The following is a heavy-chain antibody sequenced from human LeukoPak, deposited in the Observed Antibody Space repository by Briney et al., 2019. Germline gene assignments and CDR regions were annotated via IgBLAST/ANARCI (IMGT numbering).Heavy chain of an antibody. Sequence: PSETLSLTCAVYGGSFSGYYWSWIRQPPGKGLEWIGEINHSGSTYYNPSLKSRVTISVDTSKNHFSLKLSSVTAADTAMYYCARHVDSSGYYTTAVDYWGQGTLVTVSS. CDR2: INHSGST. V-gene: IGHV4-34*01. J-gene: IGHJ4*02. D-gene: IGHD3-22*01. CDR3: ARHVDSSGYYTTAVDY. CDR1: GGSFSGYY.